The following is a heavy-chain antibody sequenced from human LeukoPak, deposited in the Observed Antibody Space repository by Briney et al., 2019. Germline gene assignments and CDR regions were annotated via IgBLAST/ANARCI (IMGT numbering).Heavy chain of an antibody. CDR1: GYTFTSYY. CDR3: ATTVVSSSWYWDYYYYYMDV. CDR2: INPSGGST. V-gene: IGHV1-46*03. D-gene: IGHD6-13*01. J-gene: IGHJ6*03. Sequence: ASVMVSCKASGYTFTSYYMHWVRQAPGQGLEWMGIINPSGGSTSYAQKFQGRVTMTRDTSTSTVYMELSSLRSEDTAVYYCATTVVSSSWYWDYYYYYMDVWGKGTTVAVSS.